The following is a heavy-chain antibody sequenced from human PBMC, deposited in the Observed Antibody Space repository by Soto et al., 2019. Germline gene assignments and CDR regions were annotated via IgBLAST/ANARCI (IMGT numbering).Heavy chain of an antibody. Sequence: EVQLVESGGGLVKPGGSLRLSCAASGFTFSSYSMNWVRQAPGKGLEWVSSISSSSSYIYYADSVKGRFTISRDNAKNSLYLQMNSLRAEDTAVYYCARESSGSYYVFFDYWGQGTLVTVS. D-gene: IGHD1-26*01. J-gene: IGHJ4*02. V-gene: IGHV3-21*01. CDR1: GFTFSSYS. CDR2: ISSSSSYI. CDR3: ARESSGSYYVFFDY.